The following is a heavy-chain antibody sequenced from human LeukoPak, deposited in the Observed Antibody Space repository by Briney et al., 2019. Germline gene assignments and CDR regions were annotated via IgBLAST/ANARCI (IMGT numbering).Heavy chain of an antibody. CDR2: IYYSGRT. CDR3: ARHVEQWLTPFDY. J-gene: IGHJ4*02. V-gene: IGHV4-59*08. Sequence: SETLSLTCTVSGGSISSYYWSWIRQPPGKGLEWMGYIYYSGRTNYNPSLKSRVTISVDTSKNQFSLKLTSVTAADTAVYYCARHVEQWLTPFDYWGQGTLVTVSS. D-gene: IGHD6-19*01. CDR1: GGSISSYY.